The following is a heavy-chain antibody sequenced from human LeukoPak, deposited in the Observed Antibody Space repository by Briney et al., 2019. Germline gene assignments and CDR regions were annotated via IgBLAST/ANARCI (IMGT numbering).Heavy chain of an antibody. V-gene: IGHV4-38-2*02. D-gene: IGHD6-13*01. Sequence: PSVTLSLTCTVAGYSISSGYYWAWLRQSRGKGLEWIGNVYHDGRTYYNPSLKSRVTISVDTSTNQFSLKLSSVTATDTALYYCARVYSSSWYYNWFDPWGQGTLVTVSS. CDR2: VYHDGRT. J-gene: IGHJ5*02. CDR3: ARVYSSSWYYNWFDP. CDR1: GYSISSGYY.